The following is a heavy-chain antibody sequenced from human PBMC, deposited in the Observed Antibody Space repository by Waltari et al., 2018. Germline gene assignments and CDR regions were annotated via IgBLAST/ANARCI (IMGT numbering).Heavy chain of an antibody. CDR3: AKEAYSSGWYTWFDP. CDR1: GFTVSSNY. CDR2: ISGSGGST. Sequence: EVQLVESGGGLIQPGGSLRLSCAASGFTVSSNYMSWVRQAPGKGLEWVSAISGSGGSTYYADSVKGRFTISRDNSKNTLYLQMNSLRAEDTAVYYCAKEAYSSGWYTWFDPWGQGTLVTVSS. V-gene: IGHV3-23*04. J-gene: IGHJ5*02. D-gene: IGHD6-19*01.